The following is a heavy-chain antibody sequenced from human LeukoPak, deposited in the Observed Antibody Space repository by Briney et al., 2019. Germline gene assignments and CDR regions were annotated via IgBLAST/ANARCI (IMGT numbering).Heavy chain of an antibody. CDR1: GGSISSYY. D-gene: IGHD3-3*01. J-gene: IGHJ4*02. CDR3: ARAERRTIFGVVIAPYFDY. V-gene: IGHV4-59*01. Sequence: PSETLSLTCTVSGGSISSYYWSWVRQPPGKGLEWMGYIYYSGSNNYNTSITSRGTISVDKTKNQCSRRLRSVAAADTAVYYCARAERRTIFGVVIAPYFDYWGQGTLVTVSS. CDR2: IYYSGSN.